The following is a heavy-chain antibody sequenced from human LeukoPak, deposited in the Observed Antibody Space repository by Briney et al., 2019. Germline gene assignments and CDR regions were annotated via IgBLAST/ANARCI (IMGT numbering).Heavy chain of an antibody. CDR2: IYYSGST. D-gene: IGHD6-19*01. J-gene: IGHJ6*02. V-gene: IGHV4-59*01. Sequence: SETLSLTCTVSGGSISSYYWSWIRQPPGKGLEWIGYIYYSGSTNYYPSLKSRVTISVDTSKNQFSLKLNSVTAADTAVYYCARGLVPEGYNSGWYGYYYYGMDVWGQGTTVTVSS. CDR3: ARGLVPEGYNSGWYGYYYYGMDV. CDR1: GGSISSYY.